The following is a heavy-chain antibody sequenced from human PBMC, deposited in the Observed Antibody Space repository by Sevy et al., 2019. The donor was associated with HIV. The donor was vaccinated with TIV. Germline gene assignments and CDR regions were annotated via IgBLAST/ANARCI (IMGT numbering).Heavy chain of an antibody. V-gene: IGHV3-7*01. D-gene: IGHD6-13*01. CDR3: ARVGRDPYSSSWYVVEYYHYGMDV. CDR2: IKQDGSEK. J-gene: IGHJ6*02. CDR1: GFTFRTYW. Sequence: GGSLRLSCAASGFTFRTYWMSWVRQAPGKGLEWVANIKQDGSEKYYVASVKCTFTISRDNAKKSLFLQMNSLRAEDTAVYYCARVGRDPYSSSWYVVEYYHYGMDVWGQGTTVTVSS.